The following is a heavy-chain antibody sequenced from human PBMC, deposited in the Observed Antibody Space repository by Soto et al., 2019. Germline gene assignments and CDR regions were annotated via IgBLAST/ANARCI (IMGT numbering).Heavy chain of an antibody. CDR1: GFTFSGSA. V-gene: IGHV3-73*01. CDR2: IRSKANSYAT. CDR3: TRDYESSGYYYGTPDY. Sequence: HPGGSLRLSCAASGFTFSGSAMHWVRQASGKGLEWVGRIRSKANSYATAYAASVKGRFTISRDDSKNTAYLQMNSLKTEDTAVYYCTRDYESSGYYYGTPDYWGQGTLVTVSS. D-gene: IGHD3-22*01. J-gene: IGHJ4*02.